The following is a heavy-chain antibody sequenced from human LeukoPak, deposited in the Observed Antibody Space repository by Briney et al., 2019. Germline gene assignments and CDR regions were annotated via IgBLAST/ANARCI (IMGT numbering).Heavy chain of an antibody. D-gene: IGHD2-15*01. J-gene: IGHJ4*02. Sequence: SETLSLTCAVYGGSFSGYYWSWIRQPPGKGLEWIGYIYYSGSTNYNPSLKSRVTISVDTSKNQFSLKLSSVTAADTAVYYCAREYCSGGSCSFGYWGQGTLVTVSS. CDR2: IYYSGST. CDR3: AREYCSGGSCSFGY. CDR1: GGSFSGYY. V-gene: IGHV4-59*01.